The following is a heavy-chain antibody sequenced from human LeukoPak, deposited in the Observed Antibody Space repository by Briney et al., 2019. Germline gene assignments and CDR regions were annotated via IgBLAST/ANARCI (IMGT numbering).Heavy chain of an antibody. V-gene: IGHV3-53*01. CDR3: ARSPLYSSGYFFDY. CDR1: GFTVSSNY. Sequence: GGSLRLSGAASGFTVSSNYMSWDRQAPGEGLEWVSVIYSGGSTYYADSVKGRFTISRDNSKNTLYPPMNSPSAEHTAVYYCARSPLYSSGYFFDYWGQGTLVTVSS. J-gene: IGHJ4*02. CDR2: IYSGGST. D-gene: IGHD6-19*01.